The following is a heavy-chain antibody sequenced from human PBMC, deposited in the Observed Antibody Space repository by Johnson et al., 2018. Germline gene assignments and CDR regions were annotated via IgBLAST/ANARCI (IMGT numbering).Heavy chain of an antibody. CDR2: IYSGGST. CDR3: ARERDGDNLVNAFDI. Sequence: VQLVESGGGLVQPGGSRRLSCAASGFSVSRDYMSWVRQAPGKALEWVAVIYSGGSTYYADSVKGRFTISRDNSKNTVYLQMNSLRHEDKAMYHCARERDGDNLVNAFDIWGQGTMVTVSS. V-gene: IGHV3-53*01. D-gene: IGHD5-24*01. J-gene: IGHJ3*02. CDR1: GFSVSRDY.